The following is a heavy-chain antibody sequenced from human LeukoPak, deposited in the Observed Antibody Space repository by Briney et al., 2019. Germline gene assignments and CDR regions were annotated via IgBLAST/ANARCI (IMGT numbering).Heavy chain of an antibody. CDR1: GFSVTSSA. CDR3: AKDLGRG. V-gene: IGHV3-23*01. J-gene: IGHJ4*02. Sequence: GGSLRLSCAASGFSVTSSAMSWVRQAPGKGLEWVSSFSQYDDRTYYADSVKGRFTISRDNSKNTLYLQMNSLRAEDTAVYYCAKDLGRGWGQGTLVTVSS. CDR2: FSQYDDRT.